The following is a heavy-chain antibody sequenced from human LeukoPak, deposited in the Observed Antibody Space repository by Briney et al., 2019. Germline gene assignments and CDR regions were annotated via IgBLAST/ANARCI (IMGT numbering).Heavy chain of an antibody. CDR2: IYYSGST. D-gene: IGHD6-19*01. J-gene: IGHJ4*02. Sequence: SETLSLTCTVSGGSISSYYWSWIRQPPGKGLEWIGYIYYSGSTNYNPSLKSRVTISVDTSKNQFSLKLSSVTAADTAVYYCARGYSSGSYRYYFDYWGQGTLVTVSS. CDR3: ARGYSSGSYRYYFDY. CDR1: GGSISSYY. V-gene: IGHV4-59*01.